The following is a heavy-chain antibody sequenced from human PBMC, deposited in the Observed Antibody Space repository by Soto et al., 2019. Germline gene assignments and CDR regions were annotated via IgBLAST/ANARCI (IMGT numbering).Heavy chain of an antibody. CDR1: GYRFTSYW. V-gene: IGHV5-51*01. CDR2: IFPSDSDT. Sequence: GSLKISCRTSGYRFTSYWIAWVRQMPGKGLEWMGIIFPSDSDTRYSPSFQGQVTISADRSTSTVFLQWASLKASDTAVYFCARKDKSGYFNWFDPWGQGTLVTVSS. CDR3: ARKDKSGYFNWFDP. J-gene: IGHJ5*02. D-gene: IGHD3-22*01.